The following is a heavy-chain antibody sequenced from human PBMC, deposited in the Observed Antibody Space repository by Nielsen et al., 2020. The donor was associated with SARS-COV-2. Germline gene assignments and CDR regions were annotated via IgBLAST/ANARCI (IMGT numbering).Heavy chain of an antibody. Sequence: SETLSLTCTVSGGSISSYYWSWIRQPPGKGLEWIGHIYYSGSTDYNPSLKSRVTISVDTSKNHFSLTLYSVTAADTAVYYCARGFDYWGQGTLVTVSS. V-gene: IGHV4-59*08. CDR1: GGSISSYY. CDR2: IYYSGST. J-gene: IGHJ4*02. CDR3: ARGFDY.